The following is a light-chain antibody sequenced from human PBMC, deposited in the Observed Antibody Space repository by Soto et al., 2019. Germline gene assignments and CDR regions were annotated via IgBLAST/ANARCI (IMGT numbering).Light chain of an antibody. J-gene: IGKJ1*01. CDR1: QSLSTRS. CDR2: EAS. Sequence: EIVLTQSPGTVSLSPGERLTLSCRTSQSLSTRSLAWYQQKPGQAPSLLIYEASTRAPGTPDRFSGSGSGTDFTLTVSSLEPEDFAGYYCQQYGLSPHTFGQGTKVDIK. CDR3: QQYGLSPHT. V-gene: IGKV3-20*01.